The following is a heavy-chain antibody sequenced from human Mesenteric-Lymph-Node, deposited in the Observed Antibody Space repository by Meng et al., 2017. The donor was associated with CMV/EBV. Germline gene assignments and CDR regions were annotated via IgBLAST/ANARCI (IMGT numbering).Heavy chain of an antibody. Sequence: GESLKISCAASGFTVRSAYMSWLRQPPGKGLEWVSVIYRGGSTYYADSVKGRFSVSRDNSKNTLFLQMNSLRAEDTATYYCARDSYDMGYYFDFWGRGTLVTVSS. D-gene: IGHD3-16*01. CDR2: IYRGGST. V-gene: IGHV3-53*01. J-gene: IGHJ4*02. CDR1: GFTVRSAY. CDR3: ARDSYDMGYYFDF.